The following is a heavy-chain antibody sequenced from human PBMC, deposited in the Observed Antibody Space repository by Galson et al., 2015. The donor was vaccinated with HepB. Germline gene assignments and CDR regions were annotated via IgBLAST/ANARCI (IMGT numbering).Heavy chain of an antibody. CDR3: ARERQKRYFVTGGAFDI. D-gene: IGHD3-9*01. V-gene: IGHV3-30*04. J-gene: IGHJ3*02. CDR1: GFTFSSYA. Sequence: SLRLSCAASGFTFSSYAMHWVRQAPGKGLEWVAVISYDGSNKYYADSVKGRFTISRDNSKNTLYLQMNSLRAEDTAVYYCARERQKRYFVTGGAFDIWGQGTMVTVSS. CDR2: ISYDGSNK.